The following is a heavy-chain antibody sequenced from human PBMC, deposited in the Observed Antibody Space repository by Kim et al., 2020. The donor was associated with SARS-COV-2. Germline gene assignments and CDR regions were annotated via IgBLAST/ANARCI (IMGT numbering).Heavy chain of an antibody. CDR1: GFTFITYS. V-gene: IGHV3-21*01. CDR2: ISSSSSHI. D-gene: IGHD6-19*01. CDR3: AREPPYTSGFDY. J-gene: IGHJ4*02. Sequence: GGSLRLSCAASGFTFITYSMNWVRQAPGKGLEWVSYISSSSSHIYYEDAVKGRFTISRDNAKNSLYLQMNSLRAEDTAVYYCAREPPYTSGFDYWGQGTLGTVSS.